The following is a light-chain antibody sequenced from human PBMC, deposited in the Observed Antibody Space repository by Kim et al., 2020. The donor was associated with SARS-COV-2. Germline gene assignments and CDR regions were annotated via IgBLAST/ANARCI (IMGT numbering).Light chain of an antibody. J-gene: IGKJ1*01. Sequence: EIVLTQSPVTLSLSPGERATLSCRASQSVSSSYLAWYQQRPGQAPRLLIYGPSSRATGIPDRFSGSGSGTDFTLTISRLEPEDFAVYYCQQYGSSPWTFGQGTKVDIK. CDR3: QQYGSSPWT. CDR1: QSVSSSY. V-gene: IGKV3-20*01. CDR2: GPS.